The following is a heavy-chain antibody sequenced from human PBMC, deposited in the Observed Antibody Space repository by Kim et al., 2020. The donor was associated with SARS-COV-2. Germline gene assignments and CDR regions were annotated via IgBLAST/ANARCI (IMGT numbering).Heavy chain of an antibody. CDR1: GGSVSSGSYY. D-gene: IGHD6-13*01. V-gene: IGHV4-61*01. Sequence: SETLSLTCTVSGGSVSSGSYYWSWIRQPPGKGLEWIGYIYYSGSTNYNPSLKSRVTISVDTSKNQFSLKLSSVTAADTAVYYCAREWAAAGTIPPNWFDPWGQGTLVTVSS. CDR3: AREWAAAGTIPPNWFDP. J-gene: IGHJ5*02. CDR2: IYYSGST.